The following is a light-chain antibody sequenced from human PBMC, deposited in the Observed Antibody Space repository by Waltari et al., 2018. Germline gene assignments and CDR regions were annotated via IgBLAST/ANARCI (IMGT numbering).Light chain of an antibody. J-gene: IGKJ1*01. Sequence: DIVMTQSPLSLPVTPGEPASISCRSSQSRVQRNGNNYLEWYLQKPGQSTQLLIYLGSNRADGVPDRFSGSGSGTDFTLKISRVEAEDVGVYYCMQSLQAMWTFGQGTKVEIK. CDR1: QSRVQRNGNNY. CDR3: MQSLQAMWT. V-gene: IGKV2-28*01. CDR2: LGS.